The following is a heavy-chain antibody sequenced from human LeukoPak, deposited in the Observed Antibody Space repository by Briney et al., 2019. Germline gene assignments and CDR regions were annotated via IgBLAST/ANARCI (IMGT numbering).Heavy chain of an antibody. CDR2: IYYSGST. V-gene: IGHV4-39*07. Sequence: SETLSLTCTVSGGSISSSSYYWGWIRQPPGKGLEWIGSIYYSGSTYYNPSLKSRVAISVDTSKNQFSLKLSSVTAADTAVYYCAREAHDYGDYVGAFDIWGQGTTVTVSS. D-gene: IGHD4-17*01. CDR3: AREAHDYGDYVGAFDI. CDR1: GGSISSSSYY. J-gene: IGHJ3*02.